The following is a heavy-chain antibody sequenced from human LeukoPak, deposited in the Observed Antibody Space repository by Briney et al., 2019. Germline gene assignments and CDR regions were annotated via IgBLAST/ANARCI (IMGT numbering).Heavy chain of an antibody. J-gene: IGHJ5*02. CDR1: GFTFSSYS. D-gene: IGHD3-10*01. V-gene: IGHV3-48*01. CDR3: ARVQLLWFGELPTFDP. Sequence: GGSLRLSCAASGFTFSSYSMNWVRQAPGKGLEWISYISSSSNTIYYADSVKGRFTISRDNAKNSLYLQMNSLRAEDTAVYYCARVQLLWFGELPTFDPWGQGTLVTVSS. CDR2: ISSSSNTI.